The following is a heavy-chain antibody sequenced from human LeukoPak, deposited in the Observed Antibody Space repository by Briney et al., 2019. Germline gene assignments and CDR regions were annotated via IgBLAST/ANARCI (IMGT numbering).Heavy chain of an antibody. Sequence: SVKVSYKASGGTFSSYAISWVRQAPGQGLEWMGRINPILGIANHAHKSQVRVTITADKSTSTAYMELSSLRSEDTAVYYCARDPDNWNDDGYWGQGALVTVSS. CDR1: GGTFSSYA. V-gene: IGHV1-69*04. CDR3: ARDPDNWNDDGY. D-gene: IGHD1-1*01. J-gene: IGHJ4*02. CDR2: INPILGIA.